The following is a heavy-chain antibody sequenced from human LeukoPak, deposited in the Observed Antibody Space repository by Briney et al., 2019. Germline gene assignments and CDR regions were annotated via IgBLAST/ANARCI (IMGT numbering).Heavy chain of an antibody. CDR1: GGSISSSSYY. V-gene: IGHV4-39*07. Sequence: SETLSLTCTVSGGSISSSSYYWSWIRQPPGKGLEWIGEINHSGSTNNNPSLKSRVTISVDTSKNQFSLKLSSVTAADTAVYYWGGWGRGKRWLLLNAFDIWGQGTMVTVSS. D-gene: IGHD5-24*01. J-gene: IGHJ3*02. CDR3: GGWGRGKRWLLLNAFDI. CDR2: INHSGST.